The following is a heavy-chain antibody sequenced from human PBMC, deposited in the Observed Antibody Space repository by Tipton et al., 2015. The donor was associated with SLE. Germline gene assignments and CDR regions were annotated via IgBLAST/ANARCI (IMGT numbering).Heavy chain of an antibody. V-gene: IGHV4-61*02. D-gene: IGHD3-10*01. CDR2: IYTSGST. Sequence: TLSLTCTVSGGSISSGSYYWSWIRQPAGKGLEWIGRIYTSGSTNYNPSLKSRVTISVDTSKNQFSLKLSSVTAADTAVYYCARDRRGWYFDLWGRGTPVTVSP. CDR3: ARDRRGWYFDL. CDR1: GGSISSGSYY. J-gene: IGHJ2*01.